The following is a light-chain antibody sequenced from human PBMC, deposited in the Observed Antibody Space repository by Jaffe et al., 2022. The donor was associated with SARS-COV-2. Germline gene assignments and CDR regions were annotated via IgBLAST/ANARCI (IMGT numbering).Light chain of an antibody. CDR2: QDK. CDR3: QAWDSSTFVV. J-gene: IGLJ2*01. V-gene: IGLV3-1*01. CDR1: KLGDKY. Sequence: SYELTQPPSVSVSPGQTASITCSGDKLGDKYACWYQQKPGQSPVLVIYQDKNRPSGVPERFSGSNSGNTATLTISGTQAMDEADYYCQAWDSSTFVVFGGGTKLTVL.